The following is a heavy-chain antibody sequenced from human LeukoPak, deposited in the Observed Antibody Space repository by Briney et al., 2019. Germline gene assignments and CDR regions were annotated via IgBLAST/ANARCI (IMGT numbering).Heavy chain of an antibody. Sequence: ASVKVSCKASGYTFTSYGISGVRQAPGQGLEWMGWISAYNGNTNYAQKLQGRVTMTTDTSTSTAYMELRSLRSDDTAVYYCARVGYSSSWYLTRSGYYFDYWSQGTLVTVSS. CDR2: ISAYNGNT. CDR3: ARVGYSSSWYLTRSGYYFDY. V-gene: IGHV1-18*01. CDR1: GYTFTSYG. J-gene: IGHJ4*02. D-gene: IGHD6-13*01.